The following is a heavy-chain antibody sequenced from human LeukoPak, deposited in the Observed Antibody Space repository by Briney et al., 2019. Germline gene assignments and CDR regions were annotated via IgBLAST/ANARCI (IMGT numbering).Heavy chain of an antibody. CDR1: GFTFSSYA. Sequence: GGSLRLSCAASGFTFSSYAMSWVRQAPGQGLEWVSAISGSGGSTYYADAVTGRITISRDNSKNSLYMQMNRLGAEDTAVYYCAKDGSSWYVGYFVDWGQGSLVTVSS. J-gene: IGHJ4*02. D-gene: IGHD6-13*01. CDR2: ISGSGGST. CDR3: AKDGSSWYVGYFVD. V-gene: IGHV3-23*01.